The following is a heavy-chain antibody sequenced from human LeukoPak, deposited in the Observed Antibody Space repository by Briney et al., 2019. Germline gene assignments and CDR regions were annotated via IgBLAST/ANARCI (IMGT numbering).Heavy chain of an antibody. J-gene: IGHJ4*02. V-gene: IGHV3-48*02. CDR3: ARNLYDFLTGFDS. D-gene: IGHD3-9*01. CDR1: GFTFSSYS. Sequence: GGSLRLSCAASGFTFSSYSMNWVRQAPGKGLEWVSFISSSSTTIDDADSVKGRFTVSRDNAKNSLYLQMNSLRDEDTAVYYCARNLYDFLTGFDSWGQGTLVTVSS. CDR2: ISSSSTTI.